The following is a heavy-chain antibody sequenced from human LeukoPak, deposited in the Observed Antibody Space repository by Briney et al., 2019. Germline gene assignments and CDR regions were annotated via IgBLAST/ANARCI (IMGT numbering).Heavy chain of an antibody. CDR2: IYYSGST. CDR3: ARQLYYYDSSGHYGSDY. V-gene: IGHV4-39*01. J-gene: IGHJ4*02. CDR1: GGSISSSSYY. Sequence: SETLSLTCTVSGGSISSSSYYWGWIRQPPGKGLEWIGSIYYSGSTYYNPSLKSRVTISVDTSKNQFSLKLSSVTAADTAVYYCARQLYYYDSSGHYGSDYWGQGTLVTVSS. D-gene: IGHD3-22*01.